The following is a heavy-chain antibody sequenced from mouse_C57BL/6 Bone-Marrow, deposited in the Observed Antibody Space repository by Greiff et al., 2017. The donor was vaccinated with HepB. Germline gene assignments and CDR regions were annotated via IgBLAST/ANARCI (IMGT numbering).Heavy chain of an antibody. Sequence: VKLMESGPGLVPPSQSLPITCTVSGFSLTSYGVDWVRQPPGKGLEWLGVIWGGGNTNYNLALMSRLSISKYNSKSQVFLKMNSLQTDDTSMYYCAKHIYYVNYGCAFWGQGTLVTVSA. CDR2: IWGGGNT. J-gene: IGHJ3*01. CDR1: GFSLTSYG. D-gene: IGHD2-1*01. V-gene: IGHV2-9*01. CDR3: AKHIYYVNYGCAF.